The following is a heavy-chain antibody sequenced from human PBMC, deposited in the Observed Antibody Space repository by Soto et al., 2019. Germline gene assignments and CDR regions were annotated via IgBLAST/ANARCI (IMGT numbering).Heavy chain of an antibody. CDR2: ISVSGGDT. CDR3: AKKRVAGSLYRDFDQ. Sequence: GGSLRLSCAASGSTFSNYAMTWVRQAPGKGLEWVSVISVSGGDTYYADSVKGRFTISRDNSKNTLYLQMNSLRVEDTAVYYCAKKRVAGSLYRDFDQWGQGTLVTVSS. CDR1: GSTFSNYA. D-gene: IGHD6-19*01. V-gene: IGHV3-23*01. J-gene: IGHJ4*02.